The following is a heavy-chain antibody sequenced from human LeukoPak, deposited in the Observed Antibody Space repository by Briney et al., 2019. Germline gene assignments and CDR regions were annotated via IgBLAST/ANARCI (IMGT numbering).Heavy chain of an antibody. CDR2: VDPEDGET. CDR1: GYTFTDYY. Sequence: ASVKVSCKVSGYTFTDYYMHWVQQAPGKGLEWMARVDPEDGETIYAEKFQGRVTITADTSADTAYMELSSLRSEDTAVYYCATVPYCSTTSCYTGYWGQGTPVTVSS. V-gene: IGHV1-69-2*01. D-gene: IGHD2-2*02. CDR3: ATVPYCSTTSCYTGY. J-gene: IGHJ4*02.